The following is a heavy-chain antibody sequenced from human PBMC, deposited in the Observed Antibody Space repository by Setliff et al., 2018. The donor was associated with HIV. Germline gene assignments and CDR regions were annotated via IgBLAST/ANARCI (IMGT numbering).Heavy chain of an antibody. J-gene: IGHJ3*02. CDR1: GFTFNYFW. CDR2: IKQDGSEK. V-gene: IGHV3-7*01. CDR3: ARSFWGFVRNAASDI. D-gene: IGHD3-16*01. Sequence: GGSLRLSCAASGFTFNYFWMSWVRQAPGKGLEWVANIKQDGSEKNYVDSVKGRFTSSRDTAKNSLYLQMNSLRVEDTAVYYCARSFWGFVRNAASDIWGQGTLVTVSS.